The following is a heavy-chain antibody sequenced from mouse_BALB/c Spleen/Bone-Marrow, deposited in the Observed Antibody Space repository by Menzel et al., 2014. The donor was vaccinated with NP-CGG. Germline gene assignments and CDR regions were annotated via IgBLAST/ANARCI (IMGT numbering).Heavy chain of an antibody. CDR2: ISSGSSTI. V-gene: IGHV5-17*02. J-gene: IGHJ4*01. CDR1: GFTFSSFG. D-gene: IGHD4-1*01. Sequence: EVKLVESGGGLVQPGGSRKLSCAASGFTFSSFGMHWVRQAPEKELEWVAYISSGSSTIYYADTVKGRFTISRDNPKNTLFLQMTSLRSEDTAMYYCATGTRAMDYWGQGTSVTVSS. CDR3: ATGTRAMDY.